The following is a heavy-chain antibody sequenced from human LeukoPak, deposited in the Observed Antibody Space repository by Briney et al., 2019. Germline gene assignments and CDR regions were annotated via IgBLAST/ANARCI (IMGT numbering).Heavy chain of an antibody. CDR1: GGSISSYY. CDR3: ARDAFGLLLNYWYFDL. Sequence: PSETLSLTCTVSGGSISSYYWSWIRQPAGKGLEWIGRIYSSGSTNYNPSLKSRVTMSVDTSKNQFSLELSSVTAADTAVYYCARDAFGLLLNYWYFDLWGRGTLVTVSS. D-gene: IGHD2-15*01. J-gene: IGHJ2*01. CDR2: IYSSGST. V-gene: IGHV4-4*07.